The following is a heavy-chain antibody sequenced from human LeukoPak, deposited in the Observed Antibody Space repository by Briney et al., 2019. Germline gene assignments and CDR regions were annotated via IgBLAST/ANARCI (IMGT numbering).Heavy chain of an antibody. CDR3: ARGSFSADAPLVLDYFHH. Sequence: ASVKVSCKASGYTFTDYYLHWVRQAPGQGLEWMGWINPNSGGTNSAQTFQGRVTMTRDTSITTAYLDLSRLRSDDTAVYYCARGSFSADAPLVLDYFHHWGQGTLVTDSS. D-gene: IGHD5-18*01. J-gene: IGHJ1*01. V-gene: IGHV1-2*02. CDR1: GYTFTDYY. CDR2: INPNSGGT.